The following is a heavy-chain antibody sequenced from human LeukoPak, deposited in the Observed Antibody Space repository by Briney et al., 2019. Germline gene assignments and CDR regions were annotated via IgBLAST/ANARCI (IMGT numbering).Heavy chain of an antibody. Sequence: GGSLRLSCAASGFTFSSSAMSWVRQAPGKGLEWVSGISGSGGNTYYADSVKGRVTISRDNSKNTLYLQMNSLRAEDTAVHYCAKGYYYGMDVWGQGTTVTVSS. CDR1: GFTFSSSA. CDR3: AKGYYYGMDV. CDR2: ISGSGGNT. V-gene: IGHV3-23*01. J-gene: IGHJ6*02.